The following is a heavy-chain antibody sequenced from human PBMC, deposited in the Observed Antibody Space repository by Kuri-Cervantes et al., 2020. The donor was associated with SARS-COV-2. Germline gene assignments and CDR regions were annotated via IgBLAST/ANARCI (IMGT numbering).Heavy chain of an antibody. V-gene: IGHV3-23*01. J-gene: IGHJ5*02. Sequence: GESLKISCAASGFTFRSYAMSWVRRAPGKGLEWVSAISGSGGSTYYADSVKGRFTISRDNSKNTLYLQMNSLRAEDTAVYYCAKDLGRPNWFDPWGQGTLVTVSS. CDR1: GFTFRSYA. CDR2: ISGSGGST. CDR3: AKDLGRPNWFDP.